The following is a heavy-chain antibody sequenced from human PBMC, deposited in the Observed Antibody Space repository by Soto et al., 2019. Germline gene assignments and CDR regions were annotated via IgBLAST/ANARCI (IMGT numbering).Heavy chain of an antibody. CDR1: GFTFSSYW. V-gene: IGHV3-74*01. J-gene: IGHJ2*01. CDR3: ARGGRHYWYFQL. CDR2: INSDGSST. Sequence: EVQLVESGGGLVQPGGSLRLSCAASGFTFSSYWMHWVRQAPGKGLVWVSRINSDGSSTSYADSVKGRFTIYRDNGKNRMYLEMNRLRAEDKAVYYYARGGRHYWYFQLWGRGTRVTVSS. D-gene: IGHD1-26*01.